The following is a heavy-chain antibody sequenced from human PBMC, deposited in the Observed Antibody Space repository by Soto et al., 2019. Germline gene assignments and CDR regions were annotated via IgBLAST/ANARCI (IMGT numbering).Heavy chain of an antibody. CDR1: GFSISDHY. CDR3: ARESRDGYKRGFDY. V-gene: IGHV3-53*01. Sequence: PGGSLRLSCAASGFSISDHYMSWIRQAPGKGLEWVSVIYSGGSTYYADSVKGRFTISRDNSKNTLYLQMNSLRAEDTAVYYCARESRDGYKRGFDYWGQGTLVTVSS. CDR2: IYSGGST. D-gene: IGHD5-12*01. J-gene: IGHJ4*02.